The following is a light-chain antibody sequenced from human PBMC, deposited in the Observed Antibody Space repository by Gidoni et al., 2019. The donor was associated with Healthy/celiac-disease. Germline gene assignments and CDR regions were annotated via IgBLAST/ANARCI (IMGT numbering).Light chain of an antibody. Sequence: DIQMTQSPSSLSASVGDRVTITCRASQSISSYLSCYQQKPGKPPKVLIYAASSLQSGVPSRFSGSGSGTDFTLTISSLQPEDFATYYCQQSYSTPTFGQGTKLEIK. CDR2: AAS. J-gene: IGKJ2*01. CDR1: QSISSY. V-gene: IGKV1-39*01. CDR3: QQSYSTPT.